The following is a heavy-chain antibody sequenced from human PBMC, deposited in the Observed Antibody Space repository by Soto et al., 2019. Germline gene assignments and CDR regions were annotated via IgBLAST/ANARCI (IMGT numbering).Heavy chain of an antibody. Sequence: XESLKISRKGSGYSFTSYWICLVRQMPWKGLEWMGIIYPGDSDTRYSPSFQGQVTISADKSISTAYLQWSSLKASDTAMYYCARQSYYDFWSGYYDLDYWGQGTLVTVPQ. CDR1: GYSFTSYW. CDR2: IYPGDSDT. CDR3: ARQSYYDFWSGYYDLDY. V-gene: IGHV5-51*01. J-gene: IGHJ4*02. D-gene: IGHD3-3*01.